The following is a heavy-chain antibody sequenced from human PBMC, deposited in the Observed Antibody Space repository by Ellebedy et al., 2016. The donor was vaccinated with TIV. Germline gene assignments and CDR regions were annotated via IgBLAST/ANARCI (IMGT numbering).Heavy chain of an antibody. J-gene: IGHJ3*02. CDR2: IDLDGSRT. Sequence: GESLKISCVASGLTLRSYWMHWVRQLPGKGLEWVSRIDLDGSRTSYADSVKGRFTISRDNAMNTLYLQMNSLRAEDTAVYYCARDRGYYGSGSYYDAFDIWGQGTMVTVSS. D-gene: IGHD3-10*01. CDR3: ARDRGYYGSGSYYDAFDI. V-gene: IGHV3-74*01. CDR1: GLTLRSYW.